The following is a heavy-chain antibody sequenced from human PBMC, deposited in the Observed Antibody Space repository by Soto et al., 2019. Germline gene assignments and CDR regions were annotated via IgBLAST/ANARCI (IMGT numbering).Heavy chain of an antibody. CDR3: ARDSWGDAFDI. D-gene: IGHD3-16*01. J-gene: IGHJ3*02. CDR2: MNPNSGNT. CDR1: GYTFTSYH. Sequence: ASLNVSCKASGYTFTSYHSNRVRQATGQGLEWMGWMNPNSGNTGYAQKFQGGVTMTRNTSISTAYMELSSLRSEDTAVYYCARDSWGDAFDIWGQGTMVSVSS. V-gene: IGHV1-8*01.